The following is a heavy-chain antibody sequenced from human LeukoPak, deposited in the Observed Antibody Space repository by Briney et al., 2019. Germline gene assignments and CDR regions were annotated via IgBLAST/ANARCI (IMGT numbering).Heavy chain of an antibody. V-gene: IGHV3-21*04. CDR3: ATMPPSGAHNSLDH. Sequence: PGGSLRLSCAASGFTFNKYNMNWVRQAPGKRLEWVSSISSSSSYIYYADSVKGRFTISRDNAKNSLYLQMNSLGAEDTAVYYCATMPPSGAHNSLDHWGQGTLVAVSS. J-gene: IGHJ4*02. D-gene: IGHD2-2*01. CDR1: GFTFNKYN. CDR2: ISSSSSYI.